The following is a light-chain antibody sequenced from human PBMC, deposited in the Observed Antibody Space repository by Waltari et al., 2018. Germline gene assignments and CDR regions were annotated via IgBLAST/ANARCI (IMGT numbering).Light chain of an antibody. J-gene: IGKJ1*01. CDR1: QSVNSN. CDR2: GAP. V-gene: IGKV3-15*01. Sequence: EIVLTHTPATLSVSPGDRATLHCRPSQSVNSNLSWYQQKPGQAPRLLIYGAPTRANGIPARFSGSGSGTDFTPTISSLQSEDFALYYCQQYNKWPPWAFGQGTKVEIK. CDR3: QQYNKWPPWA.